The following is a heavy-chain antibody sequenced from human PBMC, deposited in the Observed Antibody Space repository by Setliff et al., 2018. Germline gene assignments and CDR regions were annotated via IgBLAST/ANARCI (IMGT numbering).Heavy chain of an antibody. CDR2: LKYDGSES. CDR1: GFTFSSRW. CDR3: ARVVDMGWLDP. J-gene: IGHJ5*02. V-gene: IGHV3-7*03. Sequence: PGGSLRLSCVVSGFTFSSRWMGWVRQAPGKGLEWVANLKYDGSESFYVDSVKGRFTISRDNAKNSLYLQMNSLRVEDTAVYYCARVVDMGWLDPWGQGTLVTVSS.